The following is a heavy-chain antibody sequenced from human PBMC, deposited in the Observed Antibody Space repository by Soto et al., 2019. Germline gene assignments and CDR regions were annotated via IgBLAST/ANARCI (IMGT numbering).Heavy chain of an antibody. Sequence: GASVKVSCKASGGTFSSYAISWVRQAPGQGLEWMGGIIPIFGTANYAQKFQGRVTITADESTSTAYMELSSLRSEDTAVYYCARENVPAAILGGPLDYWGQGTLVTVSS. D-gene: IGHD2-2*02. CDR1: GGTFSSYA. CDR2: IIPIFGTA. V-gene: IGHV1-69*13. CDR3: ARENVPAAILGGPLDY. J-gene: IGHJ4*02.